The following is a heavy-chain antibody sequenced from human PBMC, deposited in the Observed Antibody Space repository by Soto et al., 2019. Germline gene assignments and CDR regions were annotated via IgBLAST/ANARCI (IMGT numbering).Heavy chain of an antibody. D-gene: IGHD2-21*01. Sequence: PGGSLRLSCAASGFTFSSYAMHWVRQAPGKGLEWVAVISYDGSNKYYADSVKGRFTISRDNSKNTLYLQMNSLRAEDTAVYYCARGDLFYYYGMDVWGQGTTVTVSS. CDR2: ISYDGSNK. CDR3: ARGDLFYYYGMDV. J-gene: IGHJ6*02. CDR1: GFTFSSYA. V-gene: IGHV3-30-3*01.